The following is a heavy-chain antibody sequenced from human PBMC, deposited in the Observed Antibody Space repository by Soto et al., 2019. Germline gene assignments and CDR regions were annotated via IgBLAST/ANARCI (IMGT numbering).Heavy chain of an antibody. CDR2: IYYSGST. D-gene: IGHD6-19*01. J-gene: IGHJ6*02. CDR3: ARGIEGWYQGRSYYGMDV. CDR1: GGSVSSGSYY. Sequence: QVQLQESGPGLVKPSETLSLTCTVSGGSVSSGSYYWSWIRQPPGKGLEWIGYIYYSGSTNYNPPPTRRATISVDTSTNQFSLNLSSVTAADTAVYYCARGIEGWYQGRSYYGMDVWGQGTTVTVSS. V-gene: IGHV4-61*01.